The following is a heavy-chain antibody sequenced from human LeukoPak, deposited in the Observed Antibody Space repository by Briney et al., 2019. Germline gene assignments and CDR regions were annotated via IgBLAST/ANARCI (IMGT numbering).Heavy chain of an antibody. CDR3: AKDTGLVGATRYYFDY. D-gene: IGHD1-26*01. V-gene: IGHV3-33*06. CDR2: IWYDGSNK. CDR1: GFTFSSYG. J-gene: IGHJ4*02. Sequence: GGSLRLSCAASGFTFSSYGMHWVRQAPGKGLEWVGVIWYDGSNKYYADSVKGRFTISRDNSQNTLYLQMNSLRVEDTAVYYCAKDTGLVGATRYYFDYWGQGTLDTVSS.